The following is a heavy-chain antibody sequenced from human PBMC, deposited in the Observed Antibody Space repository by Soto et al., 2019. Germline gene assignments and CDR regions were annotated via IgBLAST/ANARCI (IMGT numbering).Heavy chain of an antibody. CDR3: ARGVVYYDSSGYIV. V-gene: IGHV4-30-4*01. J-gene: IGHJ4*02. CDR1: GGSISSGDYY. Sequence: SETLSLTCTVSGGSISSGDYYWSWIRQPPGKGLEWIGYIYYSGSTYYNPSLKSRVTISVDTSKNQFSLKLSAVTAADTAVYYCARGVVYYDSSGYIVWGQGTLVTVSS. CDR2: IYYSGST. D-gene: IGHD3-22*01.